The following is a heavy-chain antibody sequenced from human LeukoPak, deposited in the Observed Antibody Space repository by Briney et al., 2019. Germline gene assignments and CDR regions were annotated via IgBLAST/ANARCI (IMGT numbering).Heavy chain of an antibody. CDR2: IIPIFGTA. V-gene: IGHV1-69*05. Sequence: SVKVSCKASGGTFSSYAISWVRQAPGQGLEWMGGIIPIFGTANYAQKFQGRVTITTDESTSTAYMELSSLRSEDTAVYYCARTVRITIFGVVISGAMDVWGKGTTVTVSS. CDR3: ARTVRITIFGVVISGAMDV. J-gene: IGHJ6*04. D-gene: IGHD3-3*01. CDR1: GGTFSSYA.